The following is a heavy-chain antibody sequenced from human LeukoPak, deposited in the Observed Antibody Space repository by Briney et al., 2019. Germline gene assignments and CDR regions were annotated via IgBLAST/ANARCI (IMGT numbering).Heavy chain of an antibody. CDR3: AKDGRVAAAAYYFDY. J-gene: IGHJ4*02. V-gene: IGHV3-30*18. CDR2: IANDGRDK. Sequence: GRSLRLSCAASGFTFSSHGMHWVRQAPGRGLEWVAVIANDGRDKKYADSVKGRFTISRDNSKNTLYLQMNSLRAEDTAVYFCAKDGRVAAAAYYFDYWGQGTLATVSS. CDR1: GFTFSSHG. D-gene: IGHD6-13*01.